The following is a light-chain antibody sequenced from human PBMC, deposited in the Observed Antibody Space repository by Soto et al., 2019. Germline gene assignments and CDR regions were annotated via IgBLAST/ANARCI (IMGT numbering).Light chain of an antibody. Sequence: QSALTQPPSASGSPGQSVTISCTGTSSVYVSWYQQHPVKAPKLIIYEVNKRPSGVPDRFSGSKSGSTASLTVSGLQAEDEADYYCSSHAGNNDFVFGTGTKVTVL. V-gene: IGLV2-8*01. CDR1: SSVY. J-gene: IGLJ1*01. CDR2: EVN. CDR3: SSHAGNNDFV.